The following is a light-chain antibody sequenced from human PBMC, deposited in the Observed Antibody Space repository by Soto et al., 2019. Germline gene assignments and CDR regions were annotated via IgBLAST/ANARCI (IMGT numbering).Light chain of an antibody. CDR2: NTS. V-gene: IGLV7-46*01. Sequence: QAVVTQEPSLTVSPGGTVTLTCVSSTGAVTSSHYPYWFQQRPGKAPRTLIYNTSNKHSWTPARFSGSLLGGKAALTLSGAQPEDEADYYCLLFYSGPRVFGGGTKLTVL. CDR1: TGAVTSSHY. J-gene: IGLJ2*01. CDR3: LLFYSGPRV.